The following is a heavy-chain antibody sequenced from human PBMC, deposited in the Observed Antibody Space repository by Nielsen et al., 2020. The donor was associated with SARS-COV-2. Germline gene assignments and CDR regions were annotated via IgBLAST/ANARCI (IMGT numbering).Heavy chain of an antibody. CDR2: IYPGDSDT. CDR3: ARHGQNTMVRGVIPPFDI. CDR1: GYSFTSYW. Sequence: GESLKISCKGSGYSFTSYWIGWVRQMPGKGLEWMGIIYPGDSDTRYSPSFQGQVTISADKSISTAYLQWSSLKASDTAMYYCARHGQNTMVRGVIPPFDIWGQGTMVTVSS. D-gene: IGHD3-10*01. J-gene: IGHJ3*02. V-gene: IGHV5-51*01.